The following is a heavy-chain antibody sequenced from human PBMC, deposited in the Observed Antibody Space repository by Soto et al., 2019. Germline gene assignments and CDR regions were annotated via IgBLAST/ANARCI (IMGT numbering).Heavy chain of an antibody. CDR2: VSFDGRNK. Sequence: QVQLVESGGGVVQPGRSLRLSCAASGFTFSNYAVHWVRQAPGKGLEWVAVVSFDGRNKYYADSVKGRFTISRDNSESTLDLQMNSPRADDKAVYYCARDGRTTVTTRGVWYFDLWGRGTLVTVSS. CDR1: GFTFSNYA. J-gene: IGHJ2*01. V-gene: IGHV3-30*04. CDR3: ARDGRTTVTTRGVWYFDL. D-gene: IGHD4-17*01.